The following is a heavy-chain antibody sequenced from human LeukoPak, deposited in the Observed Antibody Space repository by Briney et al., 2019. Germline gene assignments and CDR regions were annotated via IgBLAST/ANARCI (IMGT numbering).Heavy chain of an antibody. D-gene: IGHD1-26*01. J-gene: IGHJ4*02. Sequence: GGSLNTSCKSSGYSFSTYWIGWVRQMRGRGRGGMGIIFPADSAASCSPSFHRQVTVSADKSINPTSLHSSSPTASDAAMSYCARHGREELDKRFDYWGQGTLVTVSS. V-gene: IGHV5-51*01. CDR1: GYSFSTYW. CDR2: IFPADSAA. CDR3: ARHGREELDKRFDY.